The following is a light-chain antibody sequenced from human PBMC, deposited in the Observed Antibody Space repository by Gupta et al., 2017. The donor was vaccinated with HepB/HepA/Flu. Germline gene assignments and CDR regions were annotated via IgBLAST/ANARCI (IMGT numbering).Light chain of an antibody. Sequence: SYELTQPPSVSVSPGQTASITCSGDKLGDKYACWYQQKPGQSPVLVIYQDSKRPSGIPGRFSGSNAGNTATLTISGTQGREEADYYCQAGDSSTRVVFGGGTKLTVL. CDR1: KLGDKY. V-gene: IGLV3-1*01. J-gene: IGLJ2*01. CDR2: QDS. CDR3: QAGDSSTRVV.